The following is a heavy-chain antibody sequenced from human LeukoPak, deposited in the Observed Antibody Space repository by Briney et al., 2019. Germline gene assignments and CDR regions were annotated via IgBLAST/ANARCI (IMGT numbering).Heavy chain of an antibody. D-gene: IGHD1-26*01. CDR1: GYSFTSYW. CDR2: IYPGDSDT. Sequence: GESLKISCKGSGYSFTSYWIGWVRQMPGKGLEWMGIIYPGDSDTRYSPSFQGQVTISADKSISTAYLQWSSLKASDTAMYYCATGSGSYKGPDAFDIWGQGAMVTVSS. CDR3: ATGSGSYKGPDAFDI. J-gene: IGHJ3*02. V-gene: IGHV5-51*01.